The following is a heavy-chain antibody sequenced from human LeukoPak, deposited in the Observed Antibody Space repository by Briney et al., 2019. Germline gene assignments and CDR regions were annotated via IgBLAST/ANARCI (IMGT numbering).Heavy chain of an antibody. CDR1: GFTFRSYT. Sequence: GGSLRLSCAASGFTFRSYTMNWVRQAPGKGLEWVSSISSGSSSIYYADSLKGRFTISRDNAKNSLYLQMNSLRVEDTAVYYCARAYDFWSGPPGYWGQGTLVTVSS. CDR3: ARAYDFWSGPPGY. CDR2: ISSGSSSI. D-gene: IGHD3-3*01. V-gene: IGHV3-21*01. J-gene: IGHJ4*02.